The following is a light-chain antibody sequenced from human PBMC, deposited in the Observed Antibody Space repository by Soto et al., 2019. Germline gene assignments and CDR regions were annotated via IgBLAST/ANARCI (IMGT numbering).Light chain of an antibody. CDR3: QQYNNWPRWT. CDR2: GAS. Sequence: EIVMTQSPATLSVSPGERATLSCRASQSVSSNLAWYQQKPGQAPRLLIYGASTRATGIPAGFSGSGSGTEFTLTISGLQSEDFAVYYCQQYNNWPRWTFGQGTKVEIK. V-gene: IGKV3-15*01. J-gene: IGKJ1*01. CDR1: QSVSSN.